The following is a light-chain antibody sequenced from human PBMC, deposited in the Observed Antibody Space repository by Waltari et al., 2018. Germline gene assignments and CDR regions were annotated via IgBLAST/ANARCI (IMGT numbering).Light chain of an antibody. CDR3: QQRSNWVT. CDR2: DAS. J-gene: IGKJ4*01. V-gene: IGKV3-11*01. CDR1: QSVRSY. Sequence: EIVLTHSPATLSLSPGERATLPCRASQSVRSYLAWYQQKPGQAPRLLIYDASNRASGIPARFSGSGSGTDFSLSISSLEPEDFAVYYCQQRSNWVTFGGGTKVEMK.